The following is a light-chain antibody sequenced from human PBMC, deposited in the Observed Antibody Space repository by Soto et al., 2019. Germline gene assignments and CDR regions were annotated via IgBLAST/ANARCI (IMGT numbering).Light chain of an antibody. CDR3: SSYTSSSTNV. CDR2: AND. CDR1: SSNIGAGYD. Sequence: QSVLTQPPSVSGAPGQRVTISCTGSSSNIGAGYDVHWYQQLPGTAPKLLIYANDNRPSGVPDRFSASKSGTSASLAITGLQAEDEADYYCSSYTSSSTNVFGTGTKLTVL. J-gene: IGLJ1*01. V-gene: IGLV1-40*01.